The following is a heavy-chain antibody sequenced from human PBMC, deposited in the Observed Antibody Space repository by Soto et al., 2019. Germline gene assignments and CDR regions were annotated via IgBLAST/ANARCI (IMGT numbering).Heavy chain of an antibody. D-gene: IGHD4-17*01. Sequence: GGSLRLSCAASGFTFSSYGMHWVRQAPGKGLEWVAVISYDGSNKYYADSVKGRFTISRDNSKNTLYLQMNSLRAEDTAVYYCAKDQGESYGDSSDYMDVWGKGTTVTVSS. CDR2: ISYDGSNK. CDR1: GFTFSSYG. CDR3: AKDQGESYGDSSDYMDV. V-gene: IGHV3-30*18. J-gene: IGHJ6*03.